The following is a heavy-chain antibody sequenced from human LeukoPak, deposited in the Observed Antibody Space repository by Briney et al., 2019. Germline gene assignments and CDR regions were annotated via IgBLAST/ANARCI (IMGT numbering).Heavy chain of an antibody. CDR3: ARDSGYDYDY. Sequence: PGRSLRLSCAASGFTFSSYGMHWVRQAPGKGLEWVAVISYDGSNKYYADSVKGRFTISRDNSKNTLYLQMNSLRAEDTAVYYCARDSGYDYDYWGQGTLVTVSS. CDR2: ISYDGSNK. V-gene: IGHV3-30*03. CDR1: GFTFSSYG. D-gene: IGHD5-12*01. J-gene: IGHJ4*02.